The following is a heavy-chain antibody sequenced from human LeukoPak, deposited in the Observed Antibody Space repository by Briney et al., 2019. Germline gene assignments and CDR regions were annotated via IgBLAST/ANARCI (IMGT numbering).Heavy chain of an antibody. Sequence: SETLSLTCAVYGGSFSGYYWTWIRQPPGRGLEWIGEINHSGSTNYNPSLKRQVTLSVDTSKNQFSLKLTSVTAADTAVYYCATDGYDSGMDVWGQGTTVTVSS. J-gene: IGHJ6*02. CDR3: ATDGYDSGMDV. CDR2: INHSGST. CDR1: GGSFSGYY. D-gene: IGHD5-12*01. V-gene: IGHV4-34*01.